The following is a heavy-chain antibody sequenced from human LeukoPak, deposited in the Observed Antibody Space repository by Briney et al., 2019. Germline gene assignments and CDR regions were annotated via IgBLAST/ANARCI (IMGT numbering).Heavy chain of an antibody. Sequence: SQTLSLTCTVTGDSISRGTYYWTWVRQPAGKGLEWIGRVFRSGSTYYNPSLKSRVTISIDTSNNQFSLHLRSVTAAGTAVYYCARDSNFYDVSHDKAEDFWGQGTLATVPS. CDR3: ARDSNFYDVSHDKAEDF. CDR2: VFRSGST. V-gene: IGHV4-61*02. D-gene: IGHD3-22*01. CDR1: GDSISRGTYY. J-gene: IGHJ4*02.